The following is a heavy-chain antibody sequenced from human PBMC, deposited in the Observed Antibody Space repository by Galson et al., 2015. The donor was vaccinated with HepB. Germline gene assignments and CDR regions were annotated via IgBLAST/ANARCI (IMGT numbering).Heavy chain of an antibody. V-gene: IGHV1-18*01. CDR2: ISAYNGKT. Sequence: SVKVSCKASGYTFTSYGISWVRQAPGQGLEWMGWISAYNGKTNYAQKFQGRVTMATDTSTSTAYMELRSLRFDDTAVYYCARDLISGHISEGMDVWGQGTTVTVSS. CDR3: ARDLISGHISEGMDV. CDR1: GYTFTSYG. J-gene: IGHJ6*02. D-gene: IGHD2/OR15-2a*01.